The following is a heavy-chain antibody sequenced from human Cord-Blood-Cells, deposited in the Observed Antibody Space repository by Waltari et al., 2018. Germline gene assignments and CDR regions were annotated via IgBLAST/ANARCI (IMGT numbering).Heavy chain of an antibody. D-gene: IGHD3-3*01. V-gene: IGHV3-53*01. J-gene: IGHJ3*02. CDR3: ASYDFWSGYYAFDI. CDR1: GFTVSSNS. CDR2: SYSGGST. Sequence: EVQLVESGGGLIQPGGSLRLSCAASGFTVSSNSMSWVRQAPGKGLEWVSVSYSGGSTYYADSVKGLFTISRDNSKNTLYLQMNSLRAEDTAVYYCASYDFWSGYYAFDIWGQGTMVTVSS.